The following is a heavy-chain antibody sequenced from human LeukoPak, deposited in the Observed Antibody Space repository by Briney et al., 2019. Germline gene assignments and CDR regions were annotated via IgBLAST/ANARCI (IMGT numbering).Heavy chain of an antibody. Sequence: PSETLSLTCTVSGGSISSGSYYWSWIRQPAGKGLEWIGRIYTSGSTNYNPSLKSRVTISVDTSKNQFSLKLSSVTAADTAAYYCARSLYYYDSSGYYSDRWFDPWGQGTLVTVSS. CDR1: GGSISSGSYY. CDR3: ARSLYYYDSSGYYSDRWFDP. D-gene: IGHD3-22*01. V-gene: IGHV4-61*02. CDR2: IYTSGST. J-gene: IGHJ5*02.